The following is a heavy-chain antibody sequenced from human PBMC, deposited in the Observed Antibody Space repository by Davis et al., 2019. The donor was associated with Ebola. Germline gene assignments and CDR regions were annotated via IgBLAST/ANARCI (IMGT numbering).Heavy chain of an antibody. CDR1: GFTFSGSA. J-gene: IGHJ6*03. V-gene: IGHV3-73*01. D-gene: IGHD3/OR15-3a*01. Sequence: GESLKISCAASGFTFSGSAMHWVRQASGKGLEWVGRIRSKANSYATAYAASVKGRFTISRDDSKNTAYLQMNSLRAEDTAVYYCAKDLPPVRDFWTPNYYYYYYMDVWGKGTTVTVSS. CDR2: IRSKANSYAT. CDR3: AKDLPPVRDFWTPNYYYYYYMDV.